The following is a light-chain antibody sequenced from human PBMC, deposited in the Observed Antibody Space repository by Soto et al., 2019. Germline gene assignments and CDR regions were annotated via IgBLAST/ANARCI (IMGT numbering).Light chain of an antibody. J-gene: IGLJ2*01. CDR3: SSYTSSSTLVV. CDR2: AVS. Sequence: QSVLTQPASVSGSPGQSITISCTGTSSDVGGYNYVSWYQQHPGKAPKLMIYAVSNRPSGVSNRFSGSKSGNTASLTISGFQTEDEADYYCSSYTSSSTLVVFGGGTKVTVL. CDR1: SSDVGGYNY. V-gene: IGLV2-14*01.